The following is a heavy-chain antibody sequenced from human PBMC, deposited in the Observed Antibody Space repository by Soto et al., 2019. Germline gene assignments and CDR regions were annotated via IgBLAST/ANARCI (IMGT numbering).Heavy chain of an antibody. Sequence: SQTLSLTCDISGDSVSSSSAAWNWIRQSPSRGLEWLGRAYYRSKWIHEYTVSMESRITINPDTSKNQFSLHIYSVTPEDTAVYYCAGVVWFRGMDVWGQGTPVTVSS. CDR3: AGVVWFRGMDV. D-gene: IGHD3-16*01. CDR1: GDSVSSSSAA. V-gene: IGHV6-1*01. CDR2: AYYRSKWIH. J-gene: IGHJ6*02.